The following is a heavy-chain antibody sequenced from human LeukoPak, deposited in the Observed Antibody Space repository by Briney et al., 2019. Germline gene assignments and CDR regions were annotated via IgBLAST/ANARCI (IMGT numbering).Heavy chain of an antibody. CDR2: ISGSGGST. V-gene: IGHV3-23*01. D-gene: IGHD5-18*01. CDR3: ARGYWIQLWF. CDR1: GFTFSSYA. J-gene: IGHJ4*02. Sequence: GGSLKLSCAASGFTFSSYAMSWVRQAPGKRLEWASAISGSGGSTYYADSVKGRFTISRDNSKNTLYLQMNSLRAEDTAVYYCARGYWIQLWFGGQGTLVTVSS.